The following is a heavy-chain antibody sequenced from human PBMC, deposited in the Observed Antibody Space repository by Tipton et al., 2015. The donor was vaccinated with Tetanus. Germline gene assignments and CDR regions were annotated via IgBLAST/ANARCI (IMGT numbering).Heavy chain of an antibody. V-gene: IGHV3-74*01. CDR1: GFTFSSYW. D-gene: IGHD5-18*01. CDR2: ISSDGSST. CDR3: AREPAYSYGSFDY. J-gene: IGHJ4*02. Sequence: GSLRLSCAASGFTFSSYWMHWVRQAPGKGLVWVSRISSDGSSTSYADSVKGRFTISRDNAKNTLYLQMNSLRAEDTAVYYCAREPAYSYGSFDYWGQGTLVTVSS.